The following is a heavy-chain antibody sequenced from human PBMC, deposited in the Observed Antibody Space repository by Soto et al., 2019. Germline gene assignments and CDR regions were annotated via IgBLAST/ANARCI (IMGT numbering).Heavy chain of an antibody. Sequence: QVQLVQSGADVKTPGASVRVSCKASGYTFTGYYVHWVREAPGQGLEWMGWINPETGGTSYAQKFQGRVTLSRDTSINTAYLELSRLRLDDAAVYFCARERYQVISDGVDVWGQGTTVTVSS. J-gene: IGHJ6*02. CDR2: INPETGGT. D-gene: IGHD2-2*01. CDR3: ARERYQVISDGVDV. CDR1: GYTFTGYY. V-gene: IGHV1-2*02.